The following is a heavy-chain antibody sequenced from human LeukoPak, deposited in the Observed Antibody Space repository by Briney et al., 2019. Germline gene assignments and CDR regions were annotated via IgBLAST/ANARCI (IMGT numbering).Heavy chain of an antibody. CDR3: ARGPWVANTRDFDY. CDR2: INHSGST. J-gene: IGHJ4*02. CDR1: GGSFSGYY. D-gene: IGHD2-15*01. V-gene: IGHV4-34*01. Sequence: PSETLSLTCAVYGGSFSGYYWSWIRQPPGKGLGWIGEINHSGSTNYNPSLKSRVTISVDTSKNQFSLKLSSVTAADTAVYYCARGPWVANTRDFDYWGQGTLVTVSS.